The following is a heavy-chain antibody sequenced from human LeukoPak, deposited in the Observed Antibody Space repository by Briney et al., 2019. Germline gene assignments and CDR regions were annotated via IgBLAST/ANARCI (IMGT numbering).Heavy chain of an antibody. V-gene: IGHV4-39*01. D-gene: IGHD3-22*01. J-gene: IGHJ4*02. CDR3: ARLRGAQWLSYFDY. CDR1: GGSISSSSYY. CDR2: IYYSGST. Sequence: SETLSLTCTVSGGSISSSSYYWGWIRQPPGKGLEWIGSIYYSGSTYYNPSLKSRVTISVDTSKNQFSLKLSSVTAADTAVYYCARLRGAQWLSYFDYWGQGTLVTVSS.